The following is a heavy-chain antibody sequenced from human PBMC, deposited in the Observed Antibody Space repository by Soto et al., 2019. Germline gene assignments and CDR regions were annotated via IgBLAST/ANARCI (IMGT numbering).Heavy chain of an antibody. V-gene: IGHV3-49*03. CDR3: ASIYYYDSSGYPNDAFDI. J-gene: IGHJ3*02. CDR2: IRSKAYGGRT. Sequence: GGSLRLSCTASGFTFGDYAMSWFRQAPGKGLEWVGFIRSKAYGGRTEYAASEKGRFTISRDDSKSIAYLQMNSLKTEDTDVYYCASIYYYDSSGYPNDAFDIWGQGTMVTVSS. D-gene: IGHD3-22*01. CDR1: GFTFGDYA.